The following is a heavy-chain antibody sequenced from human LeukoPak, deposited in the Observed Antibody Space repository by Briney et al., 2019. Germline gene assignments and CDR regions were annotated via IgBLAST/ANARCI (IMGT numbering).Heavy chain of an antibody. Sequence: PGGSLRLSCAASGFTSTNYWMTWVRQAPGKGLEWVANIMKDGGDKQYVDSVSGRFIISRDNGKNSVYLQMNGLRAEDTAVYYCVRDRDFYVFDLWGQGTLVTVSS. CDR2: IMKDGGDK. J-gene: IGHJ4*02. CDR1: GFTSTNYW. CDR3: VRDRDFYVFDL. D-gene: IGHD3-10*02. V-gene: IGHV3-7*01.